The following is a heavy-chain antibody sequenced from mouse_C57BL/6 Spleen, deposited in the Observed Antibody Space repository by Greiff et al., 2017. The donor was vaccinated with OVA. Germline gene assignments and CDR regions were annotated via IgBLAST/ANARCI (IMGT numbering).Heavy chain of an antibody. D-gene: IGHD1-1*01. V-gene: IGHV1-56*01. CDR3: ASGYGSSYEDY. Sequence: QVQLKESGPELVRPGASVKISCKASGYTFNSHWMQWVIQRPGQGLEWFGEIFPGSGSTYYNEKFKGKATLTVDTSSSPAYMQLSSLTSEDSAVYFCASGYGSSYEDYWGQGTTLTVSS. J-gene: IGHJ2*01. CDR1: GYTFNSHW. CDR2: IFPGSGST.